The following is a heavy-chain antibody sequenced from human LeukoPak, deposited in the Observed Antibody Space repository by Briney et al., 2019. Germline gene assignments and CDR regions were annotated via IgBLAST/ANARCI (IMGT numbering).Heavy chain of an antibody. V-gene: IGHV4-61*02. D-gene: IGHD6-6*01. CDR2: IYTSGST. CDR3: ARDNEYSSRFDY. CDR1: GGSISSGSYY. Sequence: NPSQTLSLTCTVSGGSISSGSYYWSWIRQPAGKGLEWIGRIYTSGSTNYNPSLKSRVTISVDTSKNQFSLKLSSVTAADTAVYYCARDNEYSSRFDYWGQGTLVTVSS. J-gene: IGHJ4*02.